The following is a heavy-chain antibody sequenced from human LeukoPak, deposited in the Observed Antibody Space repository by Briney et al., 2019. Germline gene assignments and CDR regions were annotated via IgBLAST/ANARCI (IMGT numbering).Heavy chain of an antibody. D-gene: IGHD4-17*01. CDR3: ARESIGDYDY. J-gene: IGHJ4*02. V-gene: IGHV3-64*01. Sequence: GGSLRLSCAASGFTFSNHPMHWVRQAPGKGLESVSVISPDGAGTHYANSVKGRFTISRDNSKNTLHLQMGSLRVEDMAVYYCARESIGDYDYWGQGTLVTVSS. CDR2: ISPDGAGT. CDR1: GFTFSNHP.